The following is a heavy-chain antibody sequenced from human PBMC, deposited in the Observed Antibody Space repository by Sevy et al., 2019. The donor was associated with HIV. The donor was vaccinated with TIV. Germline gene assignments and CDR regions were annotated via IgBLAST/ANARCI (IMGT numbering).Heavy chain of an antibody. Sequence: GGSLRLSCSASGFTFSDYYMSWIRQAPGKGLEWVSYCSTSSTYTNHADSVKGRFTISRDNANNSLYLQMNSLRAEDTAVYFCARVRYKYGSYYFDYWGQGTLVTVSS. CDR3: ARVRYKYGSYYFDY. CDR2: CSTSSTYT. V-gene: IGHV3-11*06. J-gene: IGHJ4*02. D-gene: IGHD5-18*01. CDR1: GFTFSDYY.